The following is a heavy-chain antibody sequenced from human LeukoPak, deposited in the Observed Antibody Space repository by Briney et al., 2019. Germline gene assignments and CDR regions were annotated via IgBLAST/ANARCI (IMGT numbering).Heavy chain of an antibody. CDR2: VSWNSVSL. Sequence: GRSLRLSCAASGFTFDDYAMHWVRQAPGKGLEWVSGVSWNSVSLDYADSVKGRFTISRDNAKNSLYLQMNSLRAEDTALYYCAKENIYCSGTSCYHDALDIWGQGTMVTVSS. CDR3: AKENIYCSGTSCYHDALDI. CDR1: GFTFDDYA. V-gene: IGHV3-9*01. D-gene: IGHD2-2*01. J-gene: IGHJ3*02.